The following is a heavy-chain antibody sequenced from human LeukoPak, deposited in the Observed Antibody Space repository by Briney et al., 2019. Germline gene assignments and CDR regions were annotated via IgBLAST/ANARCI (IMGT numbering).Heavy chain of an antibody. CDR2: IRNEESNK. CDR3: AKGYYLYYFDY. J-gene: IGHJ4*02. D-gene: IGHD3-22*01. V-gene: IGHV3-30*02. Sequence: PGGSLRLSCAASGFTFRNYGMHWVRQSPGKGLEWVAFIRNEESNKYYADSVKGRFTISRENSKNTLYLEMNSLRAEDTAMYYCAKGYYLYYFDYWGQGTLVTVSS. CDR1: GFTFRNYG.